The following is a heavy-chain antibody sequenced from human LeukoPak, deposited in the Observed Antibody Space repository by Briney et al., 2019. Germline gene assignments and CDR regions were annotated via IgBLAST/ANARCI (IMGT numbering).Heavy chain of an antibody. CDR1: GGSISSGGYY. CDR3: ARVDPSQWFGEWGVFDY. D-gene: IGHD3-10*01. V-gene: IGHV4-31*03. J-gene: IGHJ4*02. Sequence: PSETLSLTCTVSGGSISSGGYYWSWIRQHPGKGLEWIGYIYYSGSTYYNPSLKSRVTISVDTSKNQFSLKLSSVTAADTAVYYCARVDPSQWFGEWGVFDYWGQGALVTVSS. CDR2: IYYSGST.